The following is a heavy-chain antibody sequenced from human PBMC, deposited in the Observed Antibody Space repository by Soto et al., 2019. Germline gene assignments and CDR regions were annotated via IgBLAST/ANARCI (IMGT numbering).Heavy chain of an antibody. CDR2: NYYSGST. V-gene: IGHV4-30-4*08. CDR1: GGSISSGGYY. CDR3: ARSYDSSGYYFDY. Sequence: PSETLSLTCTVSGGSISSGGYYWTWIRQHPGKGLEWIGYNYYSGSTYYNPSLKSRITISVDTSKNQFSLKLSSVTAADTAVYYCARSYDSSGYYFDYWGQGTPVTVSS. D-gene: IGHD3-22*01. J-gene: IGHJ4*02.